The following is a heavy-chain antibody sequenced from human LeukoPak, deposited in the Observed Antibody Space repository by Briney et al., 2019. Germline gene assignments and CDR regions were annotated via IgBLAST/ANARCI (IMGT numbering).Heavy chain of an antibody. V-gene: IGHV3-30-3*01. CDR2: ISYDGSNK. CDR1: GFTFSSYA. D-gene: IGHD6-6*01. J-gene: IGHJ4*02. CDR3: ARDSQQLVYYYFDY. Sequence: GGSLRLSCATSGFTFSSYAMHWVRQAPGKGLEWVAVISYDGSNKYYADSVKGRFTTSRDNSKNTLYLQMNSLRAEDTAVYYCARDSQQLVYYYFDYWGQGTLVTVSS.